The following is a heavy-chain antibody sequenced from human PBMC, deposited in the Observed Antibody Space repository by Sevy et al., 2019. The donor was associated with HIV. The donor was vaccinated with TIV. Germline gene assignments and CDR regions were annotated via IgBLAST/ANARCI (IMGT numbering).Heavy chain of an antibody. CDR2: INHSGST. Sequence: SETLSLTCAVYGGSFSGYYWSWIRQPPGKGLEWIGEINHSGSTNYNLSLKSRVTISVDTSKNQFSLKLSSVTAADTAVYYCARALAQDSSGYYYGYFDYWGQGTLVTVSS. CDR1: GGSFSGYY. CDR3: ARALAQDSSGYYYGYFDY. D-gene: IGHD3-22*01. V-gene: IGHV4-34*01. J-gene: IGHJ4*02.